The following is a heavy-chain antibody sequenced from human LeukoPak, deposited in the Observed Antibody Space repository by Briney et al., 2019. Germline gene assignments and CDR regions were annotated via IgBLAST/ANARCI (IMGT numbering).Heavy chain of an antibody. CDR2: INSDGSST. V-gene: IGHV3-74*01. CDR3: ARALWSGYSTDY. CDR1: GFTFSSYW. D-gene: IGHD3-3*01. J-gene: IGHJ4*02. Sequence: PGGSLRLSCAASGFTFSSYWMHWVRQAPGKGLEWVSRINSDGSSTSYADSVKGRFTISRDNAKNTLYLQMNSLRAEDTAVYYCARALWSGYSTDYWGQGTLVTVSS.